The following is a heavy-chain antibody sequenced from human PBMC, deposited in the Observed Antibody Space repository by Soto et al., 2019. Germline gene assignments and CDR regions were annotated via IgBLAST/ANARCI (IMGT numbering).Heavy chain of an antibody. CDR2: IDPSDSYT. Sequence: GESLKISCQGSGYSFTSYWISWVRQMPGKGLEWMGRIDPSDSYTNYGPSFQGHVTISADKSISTAYLQWSSLKASDTAMYYCARSRRGATPHFDYWGQGTLVTVSS. CDR3: ARSRRGATPHFDY. CDR1: GYSFTSYW. D-gene: IGHD1-26*01. J-gene: IGHJ4*02. V-gene: IGHV5-10-1*01.